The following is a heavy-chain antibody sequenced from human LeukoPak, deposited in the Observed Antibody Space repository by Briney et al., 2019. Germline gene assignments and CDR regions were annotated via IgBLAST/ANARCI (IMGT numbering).Heavy chain of an antibody. CDR3: ARAGDYYDSSGYFRPFDY. D-gene: IGHD3-22*01. V-gene: IGHV4-30-4*01. Sequence: PSETLSLTCTVSGGSISSGDYYWTWIRQPPGKGLEWIGFINYSGSTYYNPSLRSRVSISVDTSMNQFSLTLSSVTAADTAVYYCARAGDYYDSSGYFRPFDYWGQGALVTVSS. J-gene: IGHJ4*02. CDR1: GGSISSGDYY. CDR2: INYSGST.